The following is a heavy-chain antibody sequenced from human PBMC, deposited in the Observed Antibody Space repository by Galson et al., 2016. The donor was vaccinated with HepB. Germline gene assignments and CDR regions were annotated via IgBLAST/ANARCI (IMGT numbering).Heavy chain of an antibody. CDR3: TKGSGYNLH. Sequence: SETLSLTCTVSGDSIYSSYWSWIRQPPGKGLEWIGNIYFIGTTNQNPSLKSRITISLDRSKKQISLRVNSVTAADTAMYYCTKGSGYNLHWGQGTLVTVSS. CDR2: IYFIGTT. CDR1: GDSIYSSY. J-gene: IGHJ4*02. V-gene: IGHV4-59*01. D-gene: IGHD5-24*01.